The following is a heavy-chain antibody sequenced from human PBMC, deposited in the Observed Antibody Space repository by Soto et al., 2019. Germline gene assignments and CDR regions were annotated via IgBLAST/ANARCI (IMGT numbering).Heavy chain of an antibody. CDR1: GFTFSSYA. V-gene: IGHV3-23*01. Sequence: GGSLRLSCAASGFTFSSYAMSWVRQAPGKGLEWVSAISGSGGSTYYADSVKGRFTISRDNSKNTLYLQMNSLRAEDTAVYYCAKDKIITMIVVATHGMDVWGQGTTVTVSS. CDR3: AKDKIITMIVVATHGMDV. CDR2: ISGSGGST. J-gene: IGHJ6*02. D-gene: IGHD3-22*01.